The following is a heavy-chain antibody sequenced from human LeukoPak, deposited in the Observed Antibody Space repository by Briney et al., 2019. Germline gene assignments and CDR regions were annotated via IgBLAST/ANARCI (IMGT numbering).Heavy chain of an antibody. CDR3: ASLDLVRGAPRDY. CDR2: INPNSGGT. J-gene: IGHJ4*02. V-gene: IGHV1-2*02. Sequence: ASVRVSCKASGYTFTDYYIHWVRQAPGQGLEWMGWINPNSGGTSYAQKFQGRVTMTRDTSISTAYIELSSLRPDDTAVYYCASLDLVRGAPRDYWGQGTLVTVSS. CDR1: GYTFTDYY. D-gene: IGHD3-10*01.